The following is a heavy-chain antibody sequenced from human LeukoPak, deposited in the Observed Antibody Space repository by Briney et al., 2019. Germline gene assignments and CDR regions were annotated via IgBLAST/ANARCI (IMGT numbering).Heavy chain of an antibody. CDR2: ISSGSSYI. V-gene: IGHV3-21*01. CDR1: GFTFSRSS. J-gene: IGHJ3*02. D-gene: IGHD2-2*01. Sequence: PGGSLRLSCAASGFTFSRSSMNWVRQAPGKGLEWVSSISSGSSYIYYADSVKGRFTISRDNAKNSLYLQMNSLRAEDTAVYYCARGPPDCSSTSCYAFDAFDIWGQGTMVTVSS. CDR3: ARGPPDCSSTSCYAFDAFDI.